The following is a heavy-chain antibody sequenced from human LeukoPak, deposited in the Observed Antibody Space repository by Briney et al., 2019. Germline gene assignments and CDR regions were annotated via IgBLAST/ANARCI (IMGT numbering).Heavy chain of an antibody. CDR1: GGSITSSSYY. V-gene: IGHV4-39*07. D-gene: IGHD3-16*02. CDR3: ARIYDYVWGSYRPPHDAFDI. CDR2: IYYTGGT. J-gene: IGHJ3*02. Sequence: SETLSLTCSVSGGSITSSSYYWGWIRQPPEKGLEWIGSIYYTGGTYYSPSLKSRVTISVDTSKNQFSLKLSSVTAADTAVYYCARIYDYVWGSYRPPHDAFDIWGQGTMVTVSS.